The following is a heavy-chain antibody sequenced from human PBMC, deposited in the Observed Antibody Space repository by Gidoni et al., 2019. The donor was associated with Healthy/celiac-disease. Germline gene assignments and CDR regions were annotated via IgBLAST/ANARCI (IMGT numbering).Heavy chain of an antibody. V-gene: IGHV3-23*01. Sequence: EVQLLESGVGLVQPGGSLRLSCAASGFPLTSYARSWVRQAPGKGLEWVSAMSGSGGRTYYADSVKGRFTISRDNSKNTLYLQKNSLRAEDTAVYYCAKWRDIVVVVGAEEYFQHWGQGTLVTVSS. CDR2: MSGSGGRT. J-gene: IGHJ1*01. CDR1: GFPLTSYA. D-gene: IGHD2-15*01. CDR3: AKWRDIVVVVGAEEYFQH.